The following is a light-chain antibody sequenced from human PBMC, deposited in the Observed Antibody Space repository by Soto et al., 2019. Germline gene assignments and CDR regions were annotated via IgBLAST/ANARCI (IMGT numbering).Light chain of an antibody. CDR3: QQYSNWPPWT. CDR2: DAS. CDR1: QSISTY. J-gene: IGKJ1*01. V-gene: IGKV3-11*01. Sequence: EIVLTQSPATLSLSPGERATLSCRASQSISTYLAWYQQKPGQAPRLFIYDASNRATGIPARFSGSGSGTEFTLTISSLQSEDFAVYYCQQYSNWPPWTFGQGTKVDIK.